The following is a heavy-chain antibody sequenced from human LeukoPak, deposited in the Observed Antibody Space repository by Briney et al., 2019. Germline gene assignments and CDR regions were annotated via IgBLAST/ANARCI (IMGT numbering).Heavy chain of an antibody. D-gene: IGHD5-12*01. V-gene: IGHV3-30*10. Sequence: SFDGRKEYYTDSVKGRFTISRDNSNNTLYLQMNSLRTEDTAVYYCARGRAATIPYRGQGTLVTVSS. J-gene: IGHJ4*02. CDR2: SFDGRKE. CDR3: ARGRAATIPY.